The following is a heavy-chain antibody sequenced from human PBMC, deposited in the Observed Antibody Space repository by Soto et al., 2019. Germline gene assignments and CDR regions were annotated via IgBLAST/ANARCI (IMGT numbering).Heavy chain of an antibody. V-gene: IGHV4-30-4*02. J-gene: IGHJ5*02. CDR1: GGSISSGDYC. Sequence: SETLSLTCTVSGGSISSGDYCWSWIRQPPGKGLEWIGYIYYSGSTYYNPSLKSRVTISIDTSKNQFSLKLTSLTATDTAVYYCARGGPSSKWLDPWGQGTLVTVSS. CDR2: IYYSGST. CDR3: ARGGPSSKWLDP.